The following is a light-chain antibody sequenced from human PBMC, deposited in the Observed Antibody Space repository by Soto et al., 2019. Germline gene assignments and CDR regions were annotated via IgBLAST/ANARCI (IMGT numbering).Light chain of an antibody. Sequence: DIQMTQSPSSLSASVGDRVTITCRASQSISSYLNWYQQKPGKAPKLLIYAASSLQSGVPSRFSGSGPGTGFTLTIRSLQPEDFATYYYQQSYSTLRTFGQGTNVEIK. J-gene: IGKJ1*01. CDR2: AAS. CDR3: QQSYSTLRT. V-gene: IGKV1-39*01. CDR1: QSISSY.